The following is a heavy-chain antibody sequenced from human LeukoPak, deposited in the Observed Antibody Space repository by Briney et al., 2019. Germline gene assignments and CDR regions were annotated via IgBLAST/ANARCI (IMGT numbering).Heavy chain of an antibody. CDR3: VRRSGIAAAWYDI. CDR2: IYYSGST. Sequence: SETLSLTCTVSGGSISSNNYYWGWIRQPPGKGLEWIGSIYYSGSTYYNPSLKSRVTISVDTSKNQFSLKLSSVTATDTAVYYCVRRSGIAAAWYDIWGQGTLVTVSS. V-gene: IGHV4-39*01. CDR1: GGSISSNNYY. J-gene: IGHJ4*02. D-gene: IGHD6-13*01.